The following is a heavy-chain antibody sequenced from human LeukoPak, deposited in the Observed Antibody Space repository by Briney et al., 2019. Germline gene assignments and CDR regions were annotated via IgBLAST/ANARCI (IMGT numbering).Heavy chain of an antibody. D-gene: IGHD3-22*01. J-gene: IGHJ5*02. Sequence: SETLSLTCAVSGGSISSGGYSWSWIRQPPGKGLEWIGYIYHSGSTYYNPSLKSRVTISVDRSKNQFSLKLSSVTAADTAVYYCARVDYYDSSGYQGNWFDPWGQGTLVTVSS. CDR3: ARVDYYDSSGYQGNWFDP. CDR1: GGSISSGGYS. CDR2: IYHSGST. V-gene: IGHV4-30-2*01.